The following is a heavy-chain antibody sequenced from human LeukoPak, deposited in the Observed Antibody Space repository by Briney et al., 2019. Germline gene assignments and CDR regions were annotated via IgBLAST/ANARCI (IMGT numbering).Heavy chain of an antibody. Sequence: SETLSLTCTVSGGSISSYYWSWIRQPPGKGLEWIGYIYYSGSTNYNPSLKSRVTISVDTSENQFSLKLSSVTAADTAVYYCARWVLGINWYFDLWGRGTLVTVSS. CDR1: GGSISSYY. CDR2: IYYSGST. D-gene: IGHD7-27*01. V-gene: IGHV4-59*01. CDR3: ARWVLGINWYFDL. J-gene: IGHJ2*01.